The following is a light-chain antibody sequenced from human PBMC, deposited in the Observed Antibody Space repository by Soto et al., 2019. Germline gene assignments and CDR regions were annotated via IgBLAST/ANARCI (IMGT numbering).Light chain of an antibody. J-gene: IGLJ3*02. V-gene: IGLV2-23*02. Sequence: QSVLTQPASVSGSPGQSITISCTGTSSDVGSYNLVSWYQQHPGKAPNLMIYEVSKRPSGVSNRFSGSKSGNTASLTISGLQAEDEADYYCCSYAGSSTFGVFGGGTKLTFL. CDR1: SSDVGSYNL. CDR2: EVS. CDR3: CSYAGSSTFGV.